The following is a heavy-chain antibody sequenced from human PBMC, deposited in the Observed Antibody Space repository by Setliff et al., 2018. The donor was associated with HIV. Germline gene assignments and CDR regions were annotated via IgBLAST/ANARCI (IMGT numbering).Heavy chain of an antibody. V-gene: IGHV3-15*01. CDR1: GFTFSNAW. CDR3: ARGRPPYYLGCGYFDY. J-gene: IGHJ4*02. D-gene: IGHD3-10*01. CDR2: IKSKTDGGTT. Sequence: PGGSLRLSCAASGFTFSNAWMSWVRQATGKGLEWVGRIKSKTDGGTTEYAAPVKGRFTISRDDSKNTLYLQMNSLKTEDTAVYYCARGRPPYYLGCGYFDYWGQGTMVTVSS.